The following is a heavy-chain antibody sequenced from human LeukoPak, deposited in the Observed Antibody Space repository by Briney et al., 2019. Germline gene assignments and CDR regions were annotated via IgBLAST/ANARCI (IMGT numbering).Heavy chain of an antibody. J-gene: IGHJ6*02. CDR3: ATVGFCNTTSCFYYYYGLDV. D-gene: IGHD2-2*01. CDR1: GITFTHAW. CDR2: IKSKTDGGST. V-gene: IGHV3-15*01. Sequence: PGGSLRLSCSASGITFTHAWMYWVRQAPGKGLEWVGRIKSKTDGGSTDYGAPVKGRFTISRDDSKNTLYLQMNSVKTEDTAVYFCATVGFCNTTSCFYYYYGLDVWGQGTTVTVSS.